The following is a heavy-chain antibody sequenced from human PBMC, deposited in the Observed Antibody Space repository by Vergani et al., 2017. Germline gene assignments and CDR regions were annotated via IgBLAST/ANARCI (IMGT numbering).Heavy chain of an antibody. V-gene: IGHV4-30-2*01. CDR3: ARGNPYYYDSSGYYPNWFDP. D-gene: IGHD3-22*01. CDR1: GGSISSGGYS. CDR2: IYHSGST. J-gene: IGHJ5*02. Sequence: QLQLQESGSGLVKPSQTLSLTCAVSGGSISSGGYSWSWIRQPPGKGLEWIGYIYHSGSTSYNPSLKSRVTISVDRSKNQSSLKLSSVTASDTAVYYCARGNPYYYDSSGYYPNWFDPWGQGTLVTVSS.